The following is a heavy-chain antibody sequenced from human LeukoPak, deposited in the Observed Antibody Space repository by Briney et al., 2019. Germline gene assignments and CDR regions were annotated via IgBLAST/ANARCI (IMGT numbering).Heavy chain of an antibody. J-gene: IGHJ4*02. D-gene: IGHD2/OR15-2a*01. V-gene: IGHV1-2*02. CDR3: STEDKYCKTTTCDDY. CDR2: IKPDSGFT. Sequence: ASVKVSCKASEYAFTVRYMHWVRQVPGQGLEWMGFIKPDSGFTNYAEKFQDRVTMSRDTSITTVYMELSSLGSGDTALYYCSTEDKYCKTTTCDDYWGQGTLVTVSS. CDR1: EYAFTVRY.